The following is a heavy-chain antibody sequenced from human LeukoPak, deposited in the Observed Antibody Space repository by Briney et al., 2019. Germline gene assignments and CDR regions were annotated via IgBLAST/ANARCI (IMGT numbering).Heavy chain of an antibody. CDR3: ATPLDYYDRSGYHQGGD. V-gene: IGHV3-74*01. CDR1: GFTFSTYW. CDR2: INGDGSST. J-gene: IGHJ4*02. D-gene: IGHD3-22*01. Sequence: GGSLRLSCAASGFTFSTYWMHWVRQAPGKGLVWVSRINGDGSSTTYADSVKGRFTISRDNAKNSLYLQMNSLRAEDTAVYYCATPLDYYDRSGYHQGGDWGQGTLVTVSS.